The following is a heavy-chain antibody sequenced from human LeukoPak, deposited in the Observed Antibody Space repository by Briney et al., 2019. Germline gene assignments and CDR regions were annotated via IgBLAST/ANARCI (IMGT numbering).Heavy chain of an antibody. CDR2: ISGRNSNT. CDR1: GFPFSNYD. CDR3: AKGGWLDD. V-gene: IGHV3-23*01. D-gene: IGHD6-19*01. J-gene: IGHJ4*02. Sequence: GGSLRLSWEPSGFPFSNYDRTWFGQAPGKGLEWVSVISGRNSNTYSADSVKGRFTISRANSKNTLYLHMNSLRAEDTAVYYCAKGGWLDDWGQGTLVTVSS.